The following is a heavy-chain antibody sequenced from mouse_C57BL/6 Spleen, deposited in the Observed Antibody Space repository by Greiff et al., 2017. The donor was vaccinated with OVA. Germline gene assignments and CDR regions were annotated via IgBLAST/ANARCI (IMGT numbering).Heavy chain of an antibody. CDR3: ARYYSSYYFDY. CDR1: GYTFTSYW. CDR2: IDPSDSDT. D-gene: IGHD2-5*01. Sequence: QVQLQQSGAELVMPGASVKLSCKASGYTFTSYWMHWVKQRPGQGLEWIGEIDPSDSDTNYNQKFKGKSTLTVDKSSSTAYMQLSSLTSEDSAVYYCARYYSSYYFDYWGQGTTLTVSS. V-gene: IGHV1-69*01. J-gene: IGHJ2*01.